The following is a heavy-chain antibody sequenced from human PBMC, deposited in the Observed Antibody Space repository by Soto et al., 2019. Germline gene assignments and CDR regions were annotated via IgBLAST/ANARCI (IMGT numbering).Heavy chain of an antibody. V-gene: IGHV3-23*01. CDR3: ASEGVSDRGGSFDY. CDR1: GFTFSSYA. D-gene: IGHD3-16*02. CDR2: ISGRGGNT. Sequence: EVQLLESGGGLVQPGGSLRLSCAASGFTFSSYAMSWVRQAPGKGLEWVSAISGRGGNTYYADSVKGPFTISRDNSKNTLYLHMNSLRAQDTVLCYCASEGVSDRGGSFDYWGQGTLVTVSS. J-gene: IGHJ4*02.